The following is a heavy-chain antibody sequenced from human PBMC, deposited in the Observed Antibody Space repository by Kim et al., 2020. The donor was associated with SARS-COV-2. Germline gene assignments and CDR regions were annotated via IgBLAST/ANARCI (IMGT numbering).Heavy chain of an antibody. D-gene: IGHD6-13*01. J-gene: IGHJ3*02. CDR3: QTSRPSIAAADDAFDI. Sequence: GGSLRLSCAASGFTFSSYGMHWVRQAPGKGLEWVAVIWYDGSNKYYADSVKGRFTISRDNSKNTLYLQMNSLRAEDTAVYYCQTSRPSIAAADDAFDIWGQGTMVTVSS. V-gene: IGHV3-33*01. CDR1: GFTFSSYG. CDR2: IWYDGSNK.